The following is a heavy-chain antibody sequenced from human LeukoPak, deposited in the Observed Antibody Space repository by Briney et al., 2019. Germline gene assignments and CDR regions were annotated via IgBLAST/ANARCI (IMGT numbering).Heavy chain of an antibody. CDR3: AREGNDYGDYGFDY. J-gene: IGHJ4*02. Sequence: PGGSLRLSCAASGFTFSTYDMHWVRQATGRGLEWVSTIGTAGDTFYPGSVKGRFTISRDNAKNSLYLQMNSLRAEDTAVYYCAREGNDYGDYGFDYWGQGTLVTVSS. D-gene: IGHD4-17*01. V-gene: IGHV3-13*04. CDR2: IGTAGDT. CDR1: GFTFSTYD.